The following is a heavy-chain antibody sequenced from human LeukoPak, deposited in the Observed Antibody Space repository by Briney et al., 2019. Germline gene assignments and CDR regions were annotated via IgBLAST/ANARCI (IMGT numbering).Heavy chain of an antibody. D-gene: IGHD3-3*01. V-gene: IGHV4-59*01. CDR2: IYYSGST. J-gene: IGHJ6*02. CDR1: GGSISSYY. Sequence: SETLSLTCTVSGGSISSYYWSWIRQPPGKGLEWIGYIYYSGSTNYNPSLKSRVTISVDTSKNQFSLKLSSVTAADTAVYYCARTRSRVEWLSCYYYGMDVWGQGTTVTVSS. CDR3: ARTRSRVEWLSCYYYGMDV.